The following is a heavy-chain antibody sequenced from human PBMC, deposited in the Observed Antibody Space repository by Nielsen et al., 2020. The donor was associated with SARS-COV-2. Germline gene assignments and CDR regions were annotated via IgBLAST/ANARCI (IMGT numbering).Heavy chain of an antibody. CDR2: ISSKGGTT. Sequence: GESLKISCSASGFTFSTYAMHWVRQAPGKGLEYVSGISSKGGTTYYADSVKGRFTISRDNSKNTLYLQMNSLRAEDTAVYYCARVGSSGWYSDAFDIWGQGTMVTVSS. J-gene: IGHJ3*02. V-gene: IGHV3-64*04. CDR3: ARVGSSGWYSDAFDI. D-gene: IGHD6-19*01. CDR1: GFTFSTYA.